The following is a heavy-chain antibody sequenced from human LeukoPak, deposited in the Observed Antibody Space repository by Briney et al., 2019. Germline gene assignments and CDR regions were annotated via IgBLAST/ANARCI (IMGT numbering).Heavy chain of an antibody. CDR1: GGAFSGYY. J-gene: IGHJ6*02. D-gene: IGHD5-24*01. V-gene: IGHV4-34*01. CDR3: ARGLRGDGYKIRWDYSYYYGMDV. Sequence: SETLSLTCAVYGGAFSGYYWSWVRQPPGKGLEWVGEINHSGSTNYNPSLTSRVTISVETSKNKCSLKLSAVTPADTAVYYCARGLRGDGYKIRWDYSYYYGMDVWGQGTPVTVSS. CDR2: INHSGST.